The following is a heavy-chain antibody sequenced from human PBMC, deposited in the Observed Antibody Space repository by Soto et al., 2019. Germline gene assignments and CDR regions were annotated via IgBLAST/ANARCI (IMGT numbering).Heavy chain of an antibody. V-gene: IGHV3-23*01. Sequence: GGSLRLSCAASGFTFSSYDMSWVRQAPGKGLEWVSAISGTGRSTYYADSVKGRFTISRDNSKNTLYLQMNSLRAEDTAVYYCAKAVPGIAVAGTVYWGQGTLVTVSS. CDR2: ISGTGRST. CDR1: GFTFSSYD. J-gene: IGHJ4*02. D-gene: IGHD6-19*01. CDR3: AKAVPGIAVAGTVY.